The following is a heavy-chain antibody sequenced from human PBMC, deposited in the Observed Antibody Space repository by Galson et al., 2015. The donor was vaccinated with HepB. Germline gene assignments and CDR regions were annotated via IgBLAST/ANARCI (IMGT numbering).Heavy chain of an antibody. D-gene: IGHD5-18*01. CDR1: GFTFSSYA. CDR3: ARVSVGYSYGSLNWFDP. Sequence: SLRLSCAASGFTFSSYAMHWVRQAPGKGLEWVAVISYDGSNKYYADSVKGRFTISRDNSKNTLYLQMNSLRAEDTAVYYCARVSVGYSYGSLNWFDPWGQGTLVTVSS. V-gene: IGHV3-30-3*01. J-gene: IGHJ5*02. CDR2: ISYDGSNK.